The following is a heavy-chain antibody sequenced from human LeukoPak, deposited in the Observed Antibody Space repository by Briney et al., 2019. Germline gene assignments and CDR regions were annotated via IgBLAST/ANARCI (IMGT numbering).Heavy chain of an antibody. D-gene: IGHD1-26*01. Sequence: SETLSLTCTVSSGSISSSSYYWGWIRQPPGKGLEWIGSIYYSGSTYYNPSLKSRVTISVDTSKNQFSLKLSSVTAADTAVYYCARHLGGSQYYFDYWGQGTLVTVSS. J-gene: IGHJ4*02. CDR1: SGSISSSSYY. V-gene: IGHV4-39*01. CDR2: IYYSGST. CDR3: ARHLGGSQYYFDY.